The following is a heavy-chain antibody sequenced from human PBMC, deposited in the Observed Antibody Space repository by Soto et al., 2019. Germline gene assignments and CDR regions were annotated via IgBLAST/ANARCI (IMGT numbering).Heavy chain of an antibody. CDR1: GFTFSRAW. CDR3: TTDLISGWADY. Sequence: EVQLVESGGGLVKPGGSLRLSCAASGFTFSRAWMNWVRQAPGKGLEWVGRMKGKIDGGTTDYASPVKGRFTISRDESKSTLYLQMNSLKTEDTAVYYCTTDLISGWADYWGQGTRVTVSS. V-gene: IGHV3-15*07. CDR2: MKGKIDGGTT. J-gene: IGHJ4*02. D-gene: IGHD6-19*01.